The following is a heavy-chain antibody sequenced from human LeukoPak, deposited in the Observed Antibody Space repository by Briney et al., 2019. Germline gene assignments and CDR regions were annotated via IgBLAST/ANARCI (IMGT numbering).Heavy chain of an antibody. V-gene: IGHV1-8*03. J-gene: IGHJ6*03. CDR1: GYTFTSYG. Sequence: ASVKVSCKASGYTFTSYGISWVRQATGQGLEWMGWMNPNSGNTGYAQKFQGRVTITRNTSISTAYMELSSLRSEDTAVYYCARGVGKYYMDVWGKGTTVTVSS. CDR3: ARGVGKYYMDV. CDR2: MNPNSGNT.